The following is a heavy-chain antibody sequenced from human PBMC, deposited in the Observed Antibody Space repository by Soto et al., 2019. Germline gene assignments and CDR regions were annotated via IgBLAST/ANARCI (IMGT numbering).Heavy chain of an antibody. CDR2: IYYSGST. Sequence: QVQLQESGPGLVKPSETLSLTCTVSGGSVSSGSYYWSWIRQPPGKGLEWIGHIYYSGSTNYNPSLKNRVTISVDTSKNQFSLELSSVTAADTAVYYCARDFCGGDCSDYYYYYAMDVWGQGTTVTVSS. CDR3: ARDFCGGDCSDYYYYYAMDV. D-gene: IGHD2-21*02. J-gene: IGHJ6*02. CDR1: GGSVSSGSYY. V-gene: IGHV4-61*01.